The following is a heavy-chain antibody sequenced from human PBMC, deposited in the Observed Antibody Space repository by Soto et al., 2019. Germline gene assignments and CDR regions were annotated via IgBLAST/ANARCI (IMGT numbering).Heavy chain of an antibody. Sequence: SETLSLTCTVSGGSISSDNYYWSWIRQPPGKGLEWIGYIYYSGSTYYNASLTSRLTITADTSRNQFSLTLSSVTAADTAVYYCARVKVGGSDLDYLDQWGQGTVVTVSS. J-gene: IGHJ4*02. D-gene: IGHD5-12*01. CDR1: GGSISSDNYY. CDR3: ARVKVGGSDLDYLDQ. V-gene: IGHV4-30-4*01. CDR2: IYYSGST.